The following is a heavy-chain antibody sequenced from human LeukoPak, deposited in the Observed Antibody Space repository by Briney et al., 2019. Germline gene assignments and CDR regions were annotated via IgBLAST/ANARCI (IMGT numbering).Heavy chain of an antibody. D-gene: IGHD5-18*01. CDR3: ARVGYSYGKTLFDY. Sequence: PGGSLRLSCAASGFTFSSYWMSWVRQAPGKGLEWVANIKQDGSEKYYVDSVKGRFTISRDNAKNSLYLQMNSLRAEDTAVYYCARVGYSYGKTLFDYWGQGTLVTVSS. CDR2: IKQDGSEK. V-gene: IGHV3-7*01. CDR1: GFTFSSYW. J-gene: IGHJ4*02.